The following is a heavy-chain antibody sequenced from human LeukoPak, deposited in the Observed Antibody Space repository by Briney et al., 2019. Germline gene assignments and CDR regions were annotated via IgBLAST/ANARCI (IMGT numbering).Heavy chain of an antibody. CDR3: ARGVRRIQLWLPFGY. Sequence: GASVKVSCKASGYTFTGYYMHWVRQAPGQGLEWMGWINPNSGGTNYAQKFQGRVTMTRDTSISTAYMELSRLRSDDTAVYYCARGVRRIQLWLPFGYWGQGTLVTVSS. D-gene: IGHD5-18*01. CDR2: INPNSGGT. V-gene: IGHV1-2*02. J-gene: IGHJ4*02. CDR1: GYTFTGYY.